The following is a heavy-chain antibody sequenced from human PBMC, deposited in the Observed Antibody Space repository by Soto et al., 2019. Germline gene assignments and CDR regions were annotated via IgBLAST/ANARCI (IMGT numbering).Heavy chain of an antibody. CDR2: ISAYNGNT. CDR3: ARGATMVRGVIIRRAFDI. CDR1: GYTFTSYG. Sequence: ASVKVSCKASGYTFTSYGISWVRQAPGQGLEWVGWISAYNGNTNYAQKLQGRVTMTTDTSTSTAYMELRSLRSDDTAVYYCARGATMVRGVIIRRAFDIWGQGTMVTVSS. J-gene: IGHJ3*02. D-gene: IGHD3-10*01. V-gene: IGHV1-18*04.